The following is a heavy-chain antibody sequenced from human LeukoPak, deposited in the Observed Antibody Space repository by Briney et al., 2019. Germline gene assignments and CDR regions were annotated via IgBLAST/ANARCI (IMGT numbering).Heavy chain of an antibody. CDR1: GFTFSNAW. J-gene: IGHJ4*02. V-gene: IGHV3-15*01. CDR2: IKSKTDGGTT. Sequence: GGSLRLSCAASGFTFSNAWMSWVRQAPGKGLEWVGRIKSKTDGGTTDYAAPVKGRFTISRDDSKNTLYLQMNSLRAEDTAVYYCAKDPTGVSGDYFDYWGQGTLVTVSS. CDR3: AKDPTGVSGDYFDY. D-gene: IGHD1-14*01.